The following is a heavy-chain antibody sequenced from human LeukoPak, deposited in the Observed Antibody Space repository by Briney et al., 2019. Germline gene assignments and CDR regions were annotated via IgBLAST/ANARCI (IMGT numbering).Heavy chain of an antibody. Sequence: GGSLRLSCGASEFTFSSYSMSWVRQAPGKGLEWVSSISSSSTYIYYVDSVKGRFTISRDDAKNSLYLQMNSLRAEDTALYYCARDWSGDDYWGQGTLVTVSS. CDR2: ISSSSTYI. CDR3: ARDWSGDDY. D-gene: IGHD3-3*01. V-gene: IGHV3-21*01. CDR1: EFTFSSYS. J-gene: IGHJ4*02.